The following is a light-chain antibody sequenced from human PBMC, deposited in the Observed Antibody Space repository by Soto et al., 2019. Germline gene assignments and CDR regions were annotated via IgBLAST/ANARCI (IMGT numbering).Light chain of an antibody. V-gene: IGKV1-9*01. CDR3: QPLRSYPST. CDR2: AAS. J-gene: IGKJ4*01. Sequence: IQVTQSPSSLSASVGDRVTITCRASQDISSYLAWYQQKPGKAPTLLIYAASTLQSGVPSRFSGSGFGTDFTLTISGPQAKAFARYYGQPLRSYPSTLGGGTKVESK. CDR1: QDISSY.